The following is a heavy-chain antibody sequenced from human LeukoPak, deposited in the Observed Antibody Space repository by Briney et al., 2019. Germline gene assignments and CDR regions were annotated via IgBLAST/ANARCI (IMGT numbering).Heavy chain of an antibody. CDR3: TTDATWIQLWLPYDY. CDR1: GFTFSNAW. Sequence: TSGGSLSLSCAASGFTFSNAWMSWVRQAPGKGLEWVGRIKSKTDGGTTDYAAPVKGRFTISRDDSKNTLYLQMNSLKTEDTAVYYCTTDATWIQLWLPYDYWGQGTLVTVSS. CDR2: IKSKTDGGTT. V-gene: IGHV3-15*01. J-gene: IGHJ4*02. D-gene: IGHD5-18*01.